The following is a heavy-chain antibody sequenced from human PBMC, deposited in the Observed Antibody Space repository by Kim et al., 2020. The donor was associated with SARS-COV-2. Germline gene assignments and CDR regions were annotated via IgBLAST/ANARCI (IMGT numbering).Heavy chain of an antibody. CDR2: ISSSSSYI. CDR3: ARDVYDYVLGSYRQTRDPGRGIDV. Sequence: GGSLRLSCAASGFTFSSYSMNWVRQAPGKGLEWVSSISSSSSYIYYADSVKGRFTISRDNAKNSLYLQMNSLRAEDTAVYYCARDVYDYVLGSYRQTRDPGRGIDVWGQGTTVTVSS. J-gene: IGHJ6*02. CDR1: GFTFSSYS. D-gene: IGHD3-16*02. V-gene: IGHV3-21*01.